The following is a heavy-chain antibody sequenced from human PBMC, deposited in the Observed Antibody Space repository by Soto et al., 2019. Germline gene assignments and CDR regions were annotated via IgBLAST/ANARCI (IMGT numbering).Heavy chain of an antibody. CDR3: AKDPNVVVVAARPDY. D-gene: IGHD2-15*01. CDR2: ISGSGGST. V-gene: IGHV3-23*01. J-gene: IGHJ4*02. Sequence: GGSLRLSCAASGFTFSSYAMSWVRQAPGKGLEWVSAISGSGGSTYYADSVKGRFTISRDNSKNTLYLQMNSLRAEDTAVYYCAKDPNVVVVAARPDYWSQGTLVTVSS. CDR1: GFTFSSYA.